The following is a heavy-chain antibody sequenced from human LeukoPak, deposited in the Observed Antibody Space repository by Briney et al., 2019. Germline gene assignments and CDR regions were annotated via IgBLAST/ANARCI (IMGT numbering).Heavy chain of an antibody. Sequence: ASVKVSCKASGYTFTSYDINWVRQATEQGLEWMGWMNPNSGNTGYAQKFQGRVTMTRNTSISTAYMELSSLRSEDTAVYYCARVRYYDSSGYYLHAVDYWGQGTLVTVSS. CDR3: ARVRYYDSSGYYLHAVDY. D-gene: IGHD3-22*01. CDR1: GYTFTSYD. CDR2: MNPNSGNT. J-gene: IGHJ4*02. V-gene: IGHV1-8*01.